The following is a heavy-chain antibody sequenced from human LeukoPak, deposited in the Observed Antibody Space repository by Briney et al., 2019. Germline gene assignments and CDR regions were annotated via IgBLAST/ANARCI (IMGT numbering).Heavy chain of an antibody. J-gene: IGHJ3*02. D-gene: IGHD1-26*01. V-gene: IGHV3-30*18. CDR1: GFIFTNYG. Sequence: GGSLRLSWAASGFIFTNYGMHWVRQAPGKGLEWVAIISFDGRIEYYVDSVKGRFTISRDKSKNTLYLQMNSLRPEDTAVYYCAKERASMGADAFDIWGQGTMVTVSS. CDR3: AKERASMGADAFDI. CDR2: ISFDGRIE.